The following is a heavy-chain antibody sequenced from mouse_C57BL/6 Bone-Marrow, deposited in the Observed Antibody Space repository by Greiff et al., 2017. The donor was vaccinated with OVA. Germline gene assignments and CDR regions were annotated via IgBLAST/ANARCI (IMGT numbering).Heavy chain of an antibody. V-gene: IGHV1-64*01. CDR2: IHPNSGST. CDR3: AREDYDYDKFSY. Sequence: QVQLQQSGAELVKPGASVKLSCKASGYTFTSYWMHWVKQRPGQGLEWIGMIHPNSGSTNYNEKFKSKATLTVDKSSSTAYMQLSSLTSEDSAVYYCAREDYDYDKFSYWGQGTLVTVSA. J-gene: IGHJ3*01. CDR1: GYTFTSYW. D-gene: IGHD2-4*01.